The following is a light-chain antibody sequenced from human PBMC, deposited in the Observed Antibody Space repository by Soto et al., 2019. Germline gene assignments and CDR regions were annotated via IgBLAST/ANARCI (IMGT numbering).Light chain of an antibody. CDR3: CSYTSTNARI. V-gene: IGLV2-14*01. J-gene: IGLJ2*01. CDR1: SSDIGGHNY. Sequence: QSALTQPASVSGSPGQSITISCTVTSSDIGGHNYVSWYQQYPGKAPKLMIYEVSNRPSGISNRFSGSKSGSTASLTISGLQAEDEADYYCCSYTSTNARIFGGGTKVTVL. CDR2: EVS.